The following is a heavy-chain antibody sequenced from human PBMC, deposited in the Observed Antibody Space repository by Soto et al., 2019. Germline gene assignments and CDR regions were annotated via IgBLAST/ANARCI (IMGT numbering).Heavy chain of an antibody. J-gene: IGHJ4*02. CDR1: GYTFTSYY. CDR3: ARDFGVLSGSGPSGY. Sequence: QVQLVQSGAEVKKPGASVKVSCKASGYTFTSYYMHWVRQAPGQGLEWMGIINPSGGSTSYAQKFQGRVTMTRDTSTSTVYMELSSLRSEDTAVYYCARDFGVLSGSGPSGYWGQGTLVTVSS. CDR2: INPSGGST. D-gene: IGHD1-26*01. V-gene: IGHV1-46*01.